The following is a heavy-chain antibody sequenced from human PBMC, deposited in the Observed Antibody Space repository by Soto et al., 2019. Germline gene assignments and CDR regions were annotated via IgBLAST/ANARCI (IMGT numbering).Heavy chain of an antibody. J-gene: IGHJ6*02. D-gene: IGHD6-19*01. Sequence: ASVKVSCKASGYTFNGYYIHWVRQAPGQGLDWMGYINPNSGGTKYAQKFQGRVTMTSDTSISTAYMELSSLRSDDTAVYFCARAVGGTDYAMDVWGQGTTVTVYS. CDR1: GYTFNGYY. V-gene: IGHV1-2*02. CDR3: ARAVGGTDYAMDV. CDR2: INPNSGGT.